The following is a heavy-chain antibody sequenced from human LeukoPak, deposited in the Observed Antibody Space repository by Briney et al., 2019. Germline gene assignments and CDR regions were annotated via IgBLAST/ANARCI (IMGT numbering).Heavy chain of an antibody. CDR3: VRSKSGAYGWFDP. CDR1: GGSITSYY. V-gene: IGHV4-59*01. CDR2: IYYSGTT. J-gene: IGHJ5*02. Sequence: PSETLSLTCTVSGGSITSYYWSWIRQPPGRGLEWIGYIYYSGTTNYNPSLKSRVTISLDTSKNQFSLKVNSVTAADTAVYYCVRSKSGAYGWFDPWGQGTLVTVSS. D-gene: IGHD2-15*01.